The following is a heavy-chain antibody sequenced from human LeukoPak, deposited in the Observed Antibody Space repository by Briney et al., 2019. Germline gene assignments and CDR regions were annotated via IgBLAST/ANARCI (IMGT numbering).Heavy chain of an antibody. Sequence: SETLSLTCAVYGGSFSGYYWSWVRQPPGKGLEWIGEINHSGSTNYNPSLKSRVTISVDTSKNQFSLKLSSVTAADTAVYYCARDNTGEGWFDPWGQGTLVTVSS. CDR3: ARDNTGEGWFDP. V-gene: IGHV4-34*01. CDR1: GGSFSGYY. J-gene: IGHJ5*02. CDR2: INHSGST. D-gene: IGHD1-14*01.